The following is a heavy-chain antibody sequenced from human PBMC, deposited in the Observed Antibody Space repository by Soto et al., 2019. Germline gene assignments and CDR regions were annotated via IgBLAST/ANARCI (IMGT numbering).Heavy chain of an antibody. CDR3: ARAVYYYDNSCLAY. J-gene: IGHJ4*02. V-gene: IGHV1-18*01. CDR2: INIYSGDA. D-gene: IGHD3-22*01. CDR1: GYTFTSYG. Sequence: QVRLEQSGPEVKKTGASVKVSCKASGYTFTSYGISWVRQAPGQGLEWMGWINIYSGDANYAQSFQDRVTMTRDTSTNTVYMEMRTLRSDDTAVYYCARAVYYYDNSCLAYWGQGTLVTVSS.